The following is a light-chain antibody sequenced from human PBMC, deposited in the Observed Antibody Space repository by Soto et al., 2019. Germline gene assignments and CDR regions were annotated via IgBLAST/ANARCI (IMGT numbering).Light chain of an antibody. CDR2: GAS. V-gene: IGKV3-20*01. J-gene: IGKJ1*01. CDR3: QQYNNWPRT. Sequence: IVLTQSPGTLSVSPGERATLSCRSSQSVSSSYLAWYQQKHGQAPRLLIYGASSRATGTPDRFSGSGSGTDLTITISRLEPEDVEVYDCQQYNNWPRTFGQGTKVDIK. CDR1: QSVSSSY.